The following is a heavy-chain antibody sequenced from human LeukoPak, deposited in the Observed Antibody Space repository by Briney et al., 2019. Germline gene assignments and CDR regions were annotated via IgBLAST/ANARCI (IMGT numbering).Heavy chain of an antibody. Sequence: SETLSLTCTVSGGSISSSSYYWGWIRQPPGKGLEWIGSIYYSGSTYCNPSLKSRVTISVDTSKNQFSLKLSSVTAADTAVYYCATLGDYDADYWGQGTLVTVSS. J-gene: IGHJ4*02. CDR1: GGSISSSSYY. CDR3: ATLGDYDADY. D-gene: IGHD4-17*01. V-gene: IGHV4-39*01. CDR2: IYYSGST.